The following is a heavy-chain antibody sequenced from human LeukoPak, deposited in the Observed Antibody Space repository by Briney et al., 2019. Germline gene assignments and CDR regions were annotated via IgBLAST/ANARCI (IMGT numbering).Heavy chain of an antibody. Sequence: GRSLRLSCAASGFTFDEYAMHWVRQAPGKGLEWVSGTSWNSNNIVYADSVKGRFTISRDNAKNSLYLQMNSLRVEDTALYYCAKDIGEEQWRGIDLWSQGTLVTVSS. CDR2: TSWNSNNI. D-gene: IGHD6-19*01. V-gene: IGHV3-9*01. J-gene: IGHJ4*02. CDR1: GFTFDEYA. CDR3: AKDIGEEQWRGIDL.